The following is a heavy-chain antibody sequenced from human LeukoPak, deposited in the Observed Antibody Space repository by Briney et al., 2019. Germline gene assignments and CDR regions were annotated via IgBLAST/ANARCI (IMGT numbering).Heavy chain of an antibody. Sequence: GASVKVSCKASGHTFTSYGISWVRQAPGQGLEWMGWISAYNGNTNYAQKLQGRVTMTTDTSTSTAYMELRSLRSDDTAVYYCARDLGRSSWLRVEYFQHWGQGTLVTVSS. D-gene: IGHD6-13*01. CDR1: GHTFTSYG. J-gene: IGHJ1*01. V-gene: IGHV1-18*01. CDR3: ARDLGRSSWLRVEYFQH. CDR2: ISAYNGNT.